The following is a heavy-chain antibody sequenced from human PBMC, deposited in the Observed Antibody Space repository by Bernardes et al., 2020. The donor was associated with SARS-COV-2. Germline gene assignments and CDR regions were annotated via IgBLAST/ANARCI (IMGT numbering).Heavy chain of an antibody. Sequence: SETLSLTCNVSGDSMRSSYWSWIRQPPGKGLEWIGYVQDSGNTKYNPSLRSRVTISVDTSKKQYSLNLSSVTAADTAVYYCARYTSSWEFDYWGQGTLVTVSS. CDR2: VQDSGNT. D-gene: IGHD6-13*01. J-gene: IGHJ4*02. CDR3: ARYTSSWEFDY. V-gene: IGHV4-59*01. CDR1: GDSMRSSY.